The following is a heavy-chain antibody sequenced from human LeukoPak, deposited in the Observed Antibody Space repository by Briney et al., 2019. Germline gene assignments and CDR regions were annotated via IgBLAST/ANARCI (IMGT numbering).Heavy chain of an antibody. CDR2: ISSSGTTI. Sequence: PGGSLRLSCAASGFTFSDYYMSWIRQAPGKGLEWLSYISSSGTTIYYADSVKGRFTISRDNSKNTLYLQMNSLRAEDTAVYYCAKSGLNRFDYWGQGTLVTVSS. D-gene: IGHD2-15*01. J-gene: IGHJ4*02. CDR1: GFTFSDYY. V-gene: IGHV3-11*01. CDR3: AKSGLNRFDY.